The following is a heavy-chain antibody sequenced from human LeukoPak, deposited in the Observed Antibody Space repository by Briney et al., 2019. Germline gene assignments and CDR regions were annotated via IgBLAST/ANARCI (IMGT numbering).Heavy chain of an antibody. CDR3: ARGSKSQYYFDY. J-gene: IGHJ4*02. CDR1: GFTLSSYS. Sequence: GGSLRLSCAASGFTLSSYSMNWVRQAPGKGLEWVSYISSRSSYIYYADSVKGRFTISRDNSKNTLYLQMNSLRAEDTAVYYCARGSKSQYYFDYWGQGTLVTVSS. V-gene: IGHV3-21*01. CDR2: ISSRSSYI.